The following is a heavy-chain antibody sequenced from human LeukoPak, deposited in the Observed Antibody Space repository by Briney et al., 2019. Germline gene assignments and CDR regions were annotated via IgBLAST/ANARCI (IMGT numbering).Heavy chain of an antibody. CDR1: GFTFDDYA. V-gene: IGHV3-9*01. CDR3: AKDLGTNYYYYGMDV. D-gene: IGHD1-14*01. CDR2: ISWNSVSI. Sequence: PGGSLRPSCAASGFTFDDYAMHWVRQAPGKGLEWVSTISWNSVSIDYADSVKGRFTISRDNAKNSLYLQMNSLKPEDTALYYCAKDLGTNYYYYGMDVWGQGTTVTVSS. J-gene: IGHJ6*02.